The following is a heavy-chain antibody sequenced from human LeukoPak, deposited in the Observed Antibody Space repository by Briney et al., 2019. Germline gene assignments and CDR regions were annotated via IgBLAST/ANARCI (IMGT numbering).Heavy chain of an antibody. V-gene: IGHV3-48*01. CDR3: ARAGGSSSWDPFDY. Sequence: GGSLRLSCAASGFTISTYNMNWVRQAPGKGLEWVSYISSSSRTIFYADSLKGRFTVSRDNAKNSLYLQMNSLRAEDTAVYYCARAGGSSSWDPFDYWGQGTLVTVSS. CDR1: GFTISTYN. J-gene: IGHJ4*02. D-gene: IGHD6-13*01. CDR2: ISSSSRTI.